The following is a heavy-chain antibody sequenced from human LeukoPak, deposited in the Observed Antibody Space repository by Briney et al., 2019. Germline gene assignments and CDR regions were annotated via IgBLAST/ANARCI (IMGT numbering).Heavy chain of an antibody. Sequence: PSETLSLTCTVSGGSISSGGYYWSWIRQHPGKGLEWIGYIYYSGSTNYNPSLKSRVTISVDTSKNQFSLKLSSVTAADTAVYYCARGRFTPRKYSGYDYRGRYFDYWGQGTLVTVSS. D-gene: IGHD5-12*01. CDR2: IYYSGST. V-gene: IGHV4-31*03. CDR1: GGSISSGGYY. CDR3: ARGRFTPRKYSGYDYRGRYFDY. J-gene: IGHJ4*02.